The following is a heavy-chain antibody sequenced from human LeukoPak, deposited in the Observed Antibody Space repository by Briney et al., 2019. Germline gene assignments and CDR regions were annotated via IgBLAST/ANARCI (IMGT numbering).Heavy chain of an antibody. CDR2: IYSDGVT. CDR3: TKRVKYGGTWDHFAD. D-gene: IGHD1-26*01. Sequence: GGSLRLSCAASGFIVNSYAMSWVRQAPGKGLAWVSLIYSDGVTQYADSVKGRFTISRDNSKSTLILQMNSLRVEDTALYYCTKRVKYGGTWDHFADWGQGTLVTVSS. V-gene: IGHV3-53*01. J-gene: IGHJ4*02. CDR1: GFIVNSYA.